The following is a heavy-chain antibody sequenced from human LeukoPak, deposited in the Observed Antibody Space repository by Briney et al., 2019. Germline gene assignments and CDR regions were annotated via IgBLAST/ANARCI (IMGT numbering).Heavy chain of an antibody. J-gene: IGHJ4*02. CDR2: INHSGST. Sequence: SETLSLTCAVYGESFSGYYWSRIRQPPGKGLEWIGEINHSGSTNYNPSLKSRVTISVDTSKNQFSLKLSSVTAADTAVYYCAGEPLDPYYFDYWGQGTLVTVSS. CDR3: AGEPLDPYYFDY. V-gene: IGHV4-34*01. CDR1: GESFSGYY. D-gene: IGHD1-1*01.